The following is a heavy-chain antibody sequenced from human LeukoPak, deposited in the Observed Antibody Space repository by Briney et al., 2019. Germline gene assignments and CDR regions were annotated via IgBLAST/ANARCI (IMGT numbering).Heavy chain of an antibody. CDR3: AKDPGYQVVYCFDY. D-gene: IGHD2-2*01. CDR1: GSSFSNYG. Sequence: GRSLRLSSAASGSSFSNYGMHWVRQAPGKGLEWVSGISGSGGSTDYADSVKGRFTISRDNSKNTLYLQMNSLRVEDTAVYYCAKDPGYQVVYCFDYWGQGTLVTVSS. V-gene: IGHV3-23*01. J-gene: IGHJ4*02. CDR2: ISGSGGST.